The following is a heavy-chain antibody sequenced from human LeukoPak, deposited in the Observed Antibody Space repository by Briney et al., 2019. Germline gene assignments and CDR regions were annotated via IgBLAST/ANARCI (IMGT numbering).Heavy chain of an antibody. CDR3: VRYNYDILTGYERMDV. J-gene: IGHJ6*02. V-gene: IGHV4-39*01. Sequence: SETLSLTCTVSGGXISSSSYYWVWIRQPPGKGLEWIGSIYYSGNAYYNPSLKIRVTISVDTSKNQFSLRLSSVTAADTAVYYCVRYNYDILTGYERMDVWGQGTTVTVSS. CDR1: GGXISSSSYY. D-gene: IGHD3-9*01. CDR2: IYYSGNA.